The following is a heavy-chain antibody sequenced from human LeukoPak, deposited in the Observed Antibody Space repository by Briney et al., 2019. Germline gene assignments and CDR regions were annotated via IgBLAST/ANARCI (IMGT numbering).Heavy chain of an antibody. Sequence: ASVKVSCKASGYTFTGYYMHWVRQAPGQGLEWMGWINPNSGGTSYAQKFQGRVTMTRDTSISTAYMELSRLRSDDTAVYYCARVWWPRQSYFDYWGQGTLVTVSS. D-gene: IGHD2-15*01. CDR3: ARVWWPRQSYFDY. V-gene: IGHV1-2*02. CDR2: INPNSGGT. CDR1: GYTFTGYY. J-gene: IGHJ4*02.